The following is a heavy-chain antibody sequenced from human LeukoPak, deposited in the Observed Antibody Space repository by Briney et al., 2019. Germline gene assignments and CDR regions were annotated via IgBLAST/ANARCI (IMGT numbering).Heavy chain of an antibody. CDR2: ISGSGGST. V-gene: IGHV3-23*01. J-gene: IGHJ3*02. D-gene: IGHD3-22*01. CDR1: GFAFSSFG. Sequence: GRSLRLSCAASGFAFSSFGMHWVRQAPGKGLEWVSAISGSGGSTYYTDSVKGRFTISRDNSKNTLYLQMNSLRAEDTAVYQCAKGRYYHDNSDAFEIWGQGTMVTVSS. CDR3: AKGRYYHDNSDAFEI.